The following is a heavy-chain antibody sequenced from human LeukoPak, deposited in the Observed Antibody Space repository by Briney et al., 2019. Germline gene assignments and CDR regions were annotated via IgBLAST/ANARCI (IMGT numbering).Heavy chain of an antibody. CDR3: SAAAAGTEYFEY. CDR2: ISASGSTI. J-gene: IGHJ4*02. CDR1: GITFSSYE. Sequence: PGGYLRLSCAASGITFSSYEVNWVRQAPGKGLEWVSYISASGSTIYYADSVKGRFTISRDNAKMSLYLQMNSLRVEDTALYYCSAAAAGTEYFEYWGQGTLVTVSS. D-gene: IGHD6-13*01. V-gene: IGHV3-48*03.